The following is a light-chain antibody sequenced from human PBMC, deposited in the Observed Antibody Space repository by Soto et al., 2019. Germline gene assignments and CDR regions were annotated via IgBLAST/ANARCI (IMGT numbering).Light chain of an antibody. CDR3: SSYTSGSSYV. CDR1: SSDVGGYNY. CDR2: DVS. Sequence: QSALTQPASVSGSPGQSITISCTGTSSDVGGYNYVSWYQHHPGKAPKLMIYDVSDRPSGVSNRFSGSKSGNTASLTISGLQAEDEAEYYCSSYTSGSSYVFGTGTKVTVL. J-gene: IGLJ1*01. V-gene: IGLV2-14*03.